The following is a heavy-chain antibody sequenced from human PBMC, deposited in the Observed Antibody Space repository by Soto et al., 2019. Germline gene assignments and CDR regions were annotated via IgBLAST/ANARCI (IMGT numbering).Heavy chain of an antibody. Sequence: ASLKVXCKXSGXTFTSYGISWVRQAPGKGLEWMGWISAYNGNTNYAQKLQGRVTMTTDTSTSTAYMELRSLRSDDTAVYYCARAATSYYYYYGMDVWGQGTTVTVSS. CDR1: GXTFTSYG. V-gene: IGHV1-18*01. CDR2: ISAYNGNT. CDR3: ARAATSYYYYYGMDV. J-gene: IGHJ6*02.